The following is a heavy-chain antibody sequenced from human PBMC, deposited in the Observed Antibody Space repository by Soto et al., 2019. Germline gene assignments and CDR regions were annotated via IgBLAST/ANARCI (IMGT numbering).Heavy chain of an antibody. V-gene: IGHV3-23*01. CDR2: ISGSGGST. J-gene: IGHJ6*02. CDR1: AFTFSSYA. CDR3: AENGVHPWAYYSGMDV. Sequence: GGSLRLSCAASAFTFSSYAMSWVRQAPGKGLEWVSAISGSGGSTYYADSVKGRFTISRDNSKNTLYLQMNSLRAEDTAVYYCAENGVHPWAYYSGMDVWGQGTTVTVSS. D-gene: IGHD2-8*01.